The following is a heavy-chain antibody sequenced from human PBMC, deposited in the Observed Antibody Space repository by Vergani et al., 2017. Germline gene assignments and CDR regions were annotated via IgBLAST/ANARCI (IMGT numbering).Heavy chain of an antibody. V-gene: IGHV4-38-2*02. CDR2: MHHSGGT. D-gene: IGHD2-21*02. J-gene: IGHJ3*02. CDR1: DYSISSNYY. Sequence: QVQLQESGPGLVKPSETLSLTCNVSDYSISSNYYWGWIRQPPGKGLEWIGSMHHSGGTYYNPSLKSRVSISLDTSKNQVFLKLSSVTAADTAVYYCARNPYCGGDCYSDAFDIWGQGTMVTVSS. CDR3: ARNPYCGGDCYSDAFDI.